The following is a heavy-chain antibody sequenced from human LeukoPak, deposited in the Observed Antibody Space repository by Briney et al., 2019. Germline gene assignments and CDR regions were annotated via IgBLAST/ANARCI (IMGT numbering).Heavy chain of an antibody. CDR1: GFTFSNYG. Sequence: PGGTLRLSYAASGFTFSNYGMSWVRQAPGKGLEWVSGISGSGGTTYYADSVKGRFTISRDNSKNTLYLQMNSLRVEDTAVYYCALAAAASSFDYWGQGTLLTVSS. CDR3: ALAAAASSFDY. J-gene: IGHJ4*02. V-gene: IGHV3-23*01. CDR2: ISGSGGTT. D-gene: IGHD2-15*01.